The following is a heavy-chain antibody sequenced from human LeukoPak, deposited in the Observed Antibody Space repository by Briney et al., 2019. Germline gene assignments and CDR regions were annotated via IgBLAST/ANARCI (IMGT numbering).Heavy chain of an antibody. CDR2: ISGSGGNT. Sequence: GGSLRLSCAASGFTFSSYAMSWVRQAPGKGLEWVSAISGSGGNTYYADSVKGRFTNSRDNSKNTLYLQMNSLRAEDTAVYYCARRAGAYSHPYDYWGQGTLVTVSS. V-gene: IGHV3-23*01. J-gene: IGHJ4*02. CDR1: GFTFSSYA. CDR3: ARRAGAYSHPYDY. D-gene: IGHD4/OR15-4a*01.